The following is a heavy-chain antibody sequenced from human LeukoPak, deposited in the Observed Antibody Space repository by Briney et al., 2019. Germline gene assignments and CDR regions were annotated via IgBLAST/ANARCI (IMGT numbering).Heavy chain of an antibody. V-gene: IGHV1-46*01. D-gene: IGHD3-10*01. Sequence: ASVKVSCKASGYTFTSYYMHWVRQAPGQGLEWMGLINPSGGSTSYAQKFQGRVTMTRDTSTSTVYMELSSLRSEDTAVYYCARNPSGSGIPYYFDYWGQGTLVTVSS. CDR3: ARNPSGSGIPYYFDY. CDR2: INPSGGST. CDR1: GYTFTSYY. J-gene: IGHJ4*02.